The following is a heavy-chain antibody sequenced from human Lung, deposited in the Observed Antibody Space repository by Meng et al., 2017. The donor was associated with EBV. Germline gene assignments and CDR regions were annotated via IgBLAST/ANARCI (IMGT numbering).Heavy chain of an antibody. CDR3: ARVTLWFGELEY. D-gene: IGHD3-10*01. CDR2: IYHSGST. J-gene: IGHJ4*02. Sequence: QGQRQVSGPRMVMPSGTLALTWAVSGGSISSSNWWRWLRQPLGKGLEWIGEIYHSGSTNYNPSLKSRVTISVDKSKNQFSLKLSSVTAADTAVYYCARVTLWFGELEYWGQGTLVTVSS. CDR1: GGSISSSNW. V-gene: IGHV4-4*02.